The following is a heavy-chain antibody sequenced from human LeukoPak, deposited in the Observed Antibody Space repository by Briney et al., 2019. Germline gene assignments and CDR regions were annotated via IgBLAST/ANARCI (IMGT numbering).Heavy chain of an antibody. CDR3: ARHRYYYGSGSYSRVDY. CDR1: GGSISSYY. J-gene: IGHJ4*02. Sequence: SETLSLTCTVSGGSISSYYWSWIRQPPGKGLEWIGYIYYSGSTNYNPSLKSRVTISVDTSKNQFSLKLSSVTAADTAVYYCARHRYYYGSGSYSRVDYWGQGTLVTVSS. D-gene: IGHD3-10*01. CDR2: IYYSGST. V-gene: IGHV4-59*08.